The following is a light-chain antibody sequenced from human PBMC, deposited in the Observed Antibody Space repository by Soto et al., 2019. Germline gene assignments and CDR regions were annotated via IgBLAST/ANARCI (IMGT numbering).Light chain of an antibody. V-gene: IGKV3-11*01. Sequence: EIVLTQSPATLSLSPGERATLSCRASQSVSSSLAWYQQKPGQSPSLLIYDTSNRATGIPARFSGSGSGTDFTLTISSLEPEDFAVYYCQQRANWRITFGQGTRLDIK. CDR3: QQRANWRIT. J-gene: IGKJ5*01. CDR1: QSVSSS. CDR2: DTS.